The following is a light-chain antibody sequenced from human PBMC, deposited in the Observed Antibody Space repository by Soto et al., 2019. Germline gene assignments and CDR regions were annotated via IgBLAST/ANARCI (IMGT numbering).Light chain of an antibody. J-gene: IGKJ5*01. V-gene: IGKV3-11*01. CDR3: QQRSNWIS. CDR2: DAS. CDR1: QSVSSY. Sequence: EPVLTQSPATLSLSPGERATLSCKASQSVSSYLAWYQQKPGQAPRLLIYDASNRATGIPARFSGSGSGTDFTLTISSLEPEDFAVYYCQQRSNWISFGQGTRLEIK.